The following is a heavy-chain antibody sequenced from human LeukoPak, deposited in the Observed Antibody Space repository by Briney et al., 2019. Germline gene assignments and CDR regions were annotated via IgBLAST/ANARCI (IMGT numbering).Heavy chain of an antibody. Sequence: GSSVKVSCKASGGTFSSYAISWVRQAPGQGLKWMGRIIPILGIANYAQKFQGRVTITADESTSTAYMELSSLRSEDTAVYYCARDSLSGVGATLDYWGQGTLVTVSS. D-gene: IGHD1-26*01. CDR1: GGTFSSYA. J-gene: IGHJ4*02. CDR3: ARDSLSGVGATLDY. CDR2: IIPILGIA. V-gene: IGHV1-69*04.